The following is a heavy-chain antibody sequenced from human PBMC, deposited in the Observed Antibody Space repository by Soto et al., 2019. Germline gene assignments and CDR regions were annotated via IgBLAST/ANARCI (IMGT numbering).Heavy chain of an antibody. CDR3: ARDPPTTLNKDSYYYGMDV. D-gene: IGHD4-4*01. CDR2: INPNSGGT. CDR1: GYTFTGYY. J-gene: IGHJ6*02. Sequence: GASVKVSCKASGYTFTGYYLHWVRQAPGQGLEWMGWINPNSGGTHYAQKFQDRVTMTRDTSSSTAHMALSRLTSEDMAVYYCARDPPTTLNKDSYYYGMDVWGQGTKVTVSS. V-gene: IGHV1-2*02.